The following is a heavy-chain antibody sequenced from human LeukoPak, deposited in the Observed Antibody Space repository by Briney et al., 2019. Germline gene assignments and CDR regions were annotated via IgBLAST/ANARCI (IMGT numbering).Heavy chain of an antibody. CDR2: IYHSGST. D-gene: IGHD4-23*01. Sequence: SETLSLTCTVSGYSISSGYYWGWIRQPPGKGLEWIGSIYHSGSTYYNPSLKSRVTISVDTSMNQFSLKLSSVTAADTAVYYCARDRTVVTYLNYYYYMDVWGKGTTVTVSS. J-gene: IGHJ6*03. V-gene: IGHV4-38-2*02. CDR1: GYSISSGYY. CDR3: ARDRTVVTYLNYYYYMDV.